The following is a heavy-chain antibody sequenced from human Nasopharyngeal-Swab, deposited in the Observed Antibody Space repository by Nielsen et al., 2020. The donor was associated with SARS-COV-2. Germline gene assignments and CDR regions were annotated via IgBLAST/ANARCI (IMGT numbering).Heavy chain of an antibody. CDR2: IYYSGST. CDR1: GGSISSSSYY. V-gene: IGHV4-39*07. D-gene: IGHD6-13*01. J-gene: IGHJ4*02. Sequence: SETLSLTCTVSGGSISSSSYYWGWIRQPPGKGLEWIGSIYYSGSTYYNPSLKSRVTISVDTSKNQFSLKLSSVTAADTAVYYCARRAVQQPPRVDYWGQGTLVTVSS. CDR3: ARRAVQQPPRVDY.